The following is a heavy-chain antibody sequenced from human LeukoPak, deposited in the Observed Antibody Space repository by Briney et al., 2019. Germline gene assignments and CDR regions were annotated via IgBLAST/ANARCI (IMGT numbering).Heavy chain of an antibody. J-gene: IGHJ4*02. Sequence: SETLSLTCSVSGGSITSDYWSWIRQPPGKGLEWIGHVSDGGRTNYSPSLRSRVSISVDTSKNQFYLKLNSVTAADTAVCFCARASTTFDDWGQGTLVTVSS. CDR2: VSDGGRT. D-gene: IGHD1-14*01. CDR1: GGSITSDY. CDR3: ARASTTFDD. V-gene: IGHV4-59*01.